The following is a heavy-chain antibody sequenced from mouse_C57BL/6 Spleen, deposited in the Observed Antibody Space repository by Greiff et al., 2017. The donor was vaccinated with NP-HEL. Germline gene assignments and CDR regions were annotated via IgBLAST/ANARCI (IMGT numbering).Heavy chain of an antibody. Sequence: QVQLQQPGAELVKPGASVKLSCKASGYTFTSYWMHWVKQRPGQGLEWIGMIHPNSGSTNYNEKFKSKATLNVDKSSSTAYMQLSSLTSEDSAVYYCARSYGNPYWYFDVWGTGTTVTVSS. J-gene: IGHJ1*03. D-gene: IGHD2-10*02. V-gene: IGHV1-64*01. CDR3: ARSYGNPYWYFDV. CDR2: IHPNSGST. CDR1: GYTFTSYW.